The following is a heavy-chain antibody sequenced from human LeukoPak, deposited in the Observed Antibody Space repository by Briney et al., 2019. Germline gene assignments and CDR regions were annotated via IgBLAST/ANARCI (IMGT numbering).Heavy chain of an antibody. J-gene: IGHJ6*02. D-gene: IGHD3-9*01. CDR2: INHSGST. V-gene: IGHV4-34*01. CDR1: GGSFSGYY. Sequence: PSETLSLTCAVYGGSFSGYYWSWIRQPPGKGLEWIGEINHSGSTNYNPSLKSRVTISVDTSKNQFSLKLSSVTAADTALYYCARDGKYFDIHYYYGMDVWGQGTTVTVSS. CDR3: ARDGKYFDIHYYYGMDV.